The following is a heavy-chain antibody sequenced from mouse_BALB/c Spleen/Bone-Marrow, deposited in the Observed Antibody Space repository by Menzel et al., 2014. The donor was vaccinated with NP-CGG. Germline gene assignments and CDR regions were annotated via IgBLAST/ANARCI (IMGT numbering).Heavy chain of an antibody. J-gene: IGHJ2*01. V-gene: IGHV1S130*01. CDR1: GYTFTSSW. Sequence: QVQLQQSGSVLVRPGASVKLSCKASGYTFTSSWMHWAKQRPGQGLEWIGEIHPNSGNTTYNEKVKGKATLTVDTSSSQAYVDRSSLTSEDSAVYYCARGGFDYWGQGTTLTVSS. CDR3: ARGGFDY. CDR2: IHPNSGNT.